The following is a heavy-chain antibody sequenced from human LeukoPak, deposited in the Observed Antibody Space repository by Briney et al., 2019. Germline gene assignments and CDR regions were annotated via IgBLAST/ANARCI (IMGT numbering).Heavy chain of an antibody. CDR2: ISYSGST. D-gene: IGHD1-26*01. V-gene: IGHV4-59*01. CDR3: ARVPRSSGTYWLDPYYFDY. Sequence: SETLSLTCTVSGASINNYYWSWIRQPPGKGLEWIGYISYSGSTNYNPSPKSRVTISIDTSTKQFFLRLSSVPAADTAVYYCARVPRSSGTYWLDPYYFDYWGQGTLVTVSS. J-gene: IGHJ4*02. CDR1: GASINNYY.